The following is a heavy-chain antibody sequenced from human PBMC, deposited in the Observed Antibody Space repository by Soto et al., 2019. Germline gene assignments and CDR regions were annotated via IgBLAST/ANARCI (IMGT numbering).Heavy chain of an antibody. V-gene: IGHV1-18*01. CDR2: ISAYNGNT. CDR3: GRDRSAEQRLVFGGYYYGMDV. CDR1: GYTFTSYG. D-gene: IGHD6-13*01. J-gene: IGHJ6*02. Sequence: QVQLVQSGAEVKKPGASVKVSCKASGYTFTSYGISWVRQAPGQGLEWMGWISAYNGNTNYAQKLQGTVTMTTDTSTSTAYMELRSLRSDDTAAHYCGRDRSAEQRLVFGGYYYGMDVWGQRATVTVSS.